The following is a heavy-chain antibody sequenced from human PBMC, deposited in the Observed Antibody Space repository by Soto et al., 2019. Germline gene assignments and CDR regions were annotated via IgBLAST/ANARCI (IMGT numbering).Heavy chain of an antibody. CDR3: ARDKGRYDSGMDV. V-gene: IGHV4-59*01. J-gene: IGHJ6*02. CDR2: TFYSGST. D-gene: IGHD3-9*01. Sequence: PSETLSLTCTVSCGSIDSYYWSWIRQPPGKALEWIGYTFYSGSTKYNPSLKSRATISVDTSKTHFSLNLTSVTAADTAVYYCARDKGRYDSGMDVWGQGTTVTVSS. CDR1: CGSIDSYY.